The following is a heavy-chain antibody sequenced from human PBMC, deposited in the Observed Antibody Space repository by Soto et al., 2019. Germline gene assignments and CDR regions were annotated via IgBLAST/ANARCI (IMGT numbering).Heavy chain of an antibody. J-gene: IGHJ6*02. CDR2: IYYSGST. V-gene: IGHV4-59*01. Sequence: PSENLSLTCTVSGSSISSYYWSWIRQPPGKGLEWIGYIYYSGSTNYNPSLKSRVTISVDTSKNQFSLKLSSVTAADTAVYYCARSDIVVVPAYYYYGMDVWGQGTTVTVSS. CDR1: GSSISSYY. CDR3: ARSDIVVVPAYYYYGMDV. D-gene: IGHD2-2*01.